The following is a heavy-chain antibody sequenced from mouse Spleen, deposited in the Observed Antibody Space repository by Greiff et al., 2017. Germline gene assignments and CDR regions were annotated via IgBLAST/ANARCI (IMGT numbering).Heavy chain of an antibody. D-gene: IGHD1-1*01. CDR3: AREGITTDFDY. J-gene: IGHJ2*01. CDR2: IYPGDGDT. V-gene: IGHV1-82*01. Sequence: QVQLKESGPELVKPGASVKISCKASGYAFSSSWMNWVKQRPGQGLEWIGRIYPGDGDTNYNGKFKGKATLTADKSSSTAYMQLSSLTSVDSAVYFCAREGITTDFDYWGQGTTLTVSS. CDR1: GYAFSSSW.